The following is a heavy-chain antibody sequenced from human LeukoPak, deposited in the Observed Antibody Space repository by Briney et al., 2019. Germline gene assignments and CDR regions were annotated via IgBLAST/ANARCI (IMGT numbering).Heavy chain of an antibody. V-gene: IGHV1-2*05. CDR3: AREGSQNYSNYFNWFDP. Sequence: ASVKVSFKASGYTFTAYYIHWVRQAPGQGLEWMGRINPNSGDTNYTQKFHGRVTMTRDTSISTAYMELSRLRSNDTGMYYCAREGSQNYSNYFNWFDPGGEETLVTVSS. CDR2: INPNSGDT. J-gene: IGHJ5*02. CDR1: GYTFTAYY. D-gene: IGHD4-11*01.